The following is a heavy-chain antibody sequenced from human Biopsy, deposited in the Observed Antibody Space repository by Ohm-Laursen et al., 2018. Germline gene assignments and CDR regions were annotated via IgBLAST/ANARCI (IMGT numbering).Heavy chain of an antibody. CDR2: ISYNERT. Sequence: SQTLSLTYRVSGASVKTSGYFWAWIRQRPGKGLEWIGYISYNERTHYNPSLTSRLAISFDTSNNRISLQLRSVSVADTAVYYCVREPKTGTAEAWYFDLWGRGSPVTVPS. J-gene: IGHJ2*01. D-gene: IGHD3-9*01. CDR1: GASVKTSGYF. V-gene: IGHV4-31*03. CDR3: VREPKTGTAEAWYFDL.